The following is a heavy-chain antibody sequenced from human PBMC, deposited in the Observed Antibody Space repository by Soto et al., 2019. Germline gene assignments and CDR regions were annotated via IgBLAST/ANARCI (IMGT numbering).Heavy chain of an antibody. V-gene: IGHV4-4*07. Sequence: QVQLQESGPGLVKPSETLSLTCTVSGGSLSSYYWSWIRQPAGNGLEWIGRISTSGSTNYHPSLKSRVTMSVATSKSQFALRLSSVTAADTAVYYCARGSCRSSSCYGFAHWCQGTLVTVSS. CDR3: ARGSCRSSSCYGFAH. CDR1: GGSLSSYY. CDR2: ISTSGST. D-gene: IGHD2-2*01. J-gene: IGHJ4*02.